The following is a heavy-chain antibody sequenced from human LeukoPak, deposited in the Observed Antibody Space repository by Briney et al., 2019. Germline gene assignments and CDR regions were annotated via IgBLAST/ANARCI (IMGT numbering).Heavy chain of an antibody. CDR2: IYSGCST. V-gene: IGHV3-66*01. CDR3: ARDEYEILTGYPGDY. J-gene: IGHJ4*02. CDR1: GFTVISNY. Sequence: GGSLRLSLAAPGFTVISNYMSWVRQAPGKGLEWVSVIYSGCSTYYADSVKGRFTISNSNSKNTLYLQMNSLRAEDTAEDYCARDEYEILTGYPGDYWGQGTLVTVSS. D-gene: IGHD3-9*01.